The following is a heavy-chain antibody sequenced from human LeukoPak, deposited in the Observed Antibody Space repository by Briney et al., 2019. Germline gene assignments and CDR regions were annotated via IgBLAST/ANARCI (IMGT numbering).Heavy chain of an antibody. CDR2: ISSSSGYI. D-gene: IGHD2-2*01. CDR3: AKAQYCSSASCYVFDY. J-gene: IGHJ4*02. CDR1: GFTFNSYT. Sequence: PGGSLRLSCPASGFTFNSYTMNWVRQAAGKGLEWVSSISSSSGYIYYADSVKGRFTISRDNAKNSLYLQMNSLRAEDTAVYYCAKAQYCSSASCYVFDYWGQGTLVTVSS. V-gene: IGHV3-21*01.